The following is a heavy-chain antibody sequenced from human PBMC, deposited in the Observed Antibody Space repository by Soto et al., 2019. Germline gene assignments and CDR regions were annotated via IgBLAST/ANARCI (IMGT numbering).Heavy chain of an antibody. CDR1: GGSISSYY. D-gene: IGHD6-25*01. CDR3: ARDPGSSDYYYYMDV. J-gene: IGHJ6*03. V-gene: IGHV4-59*01. CDR2: IYYSGST. Sequence: PSETLALTCTVSGGSISSYYWSWIRQPPGKGLEWIGYIYYSGSTNYNPSLKSRVTISVDTSKNQFSLKLSSVTAADTAVYYCARDPGSSDYYYYMDVWGKGTTVTVSS.